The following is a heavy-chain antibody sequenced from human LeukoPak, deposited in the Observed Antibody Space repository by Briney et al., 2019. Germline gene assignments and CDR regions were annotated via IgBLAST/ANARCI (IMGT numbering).Heavy chain of an antibody. CDR2: ISSSGSTI. D-gene: IGHD7-27*01. CDR1: GFTFSSYE. J-gene: IGHJ4*02. CDR3: ARAERTGRFDY. Sequence: PGGSLRLSCAASGFTFSSYEMNWVRQAPGKGLEWVSYISSSGSTIYYADSVNGRFTISRDNAKNSLYLQMNSLRAEDTAVYYCARAERTGRFDYWGQGTLVTVSS. V-gene: IGHV3-48*03.